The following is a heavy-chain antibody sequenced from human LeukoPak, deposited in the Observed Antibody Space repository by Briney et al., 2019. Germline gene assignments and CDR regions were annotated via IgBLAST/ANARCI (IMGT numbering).Heavy chain of an antibody. J-gene: IGHJ4*02. CDR1: GFTFSSYA. CDR2: ISSNGSST. V-gene: IGHV3-64*01. CDR3: AREGDPNYGSGSQGFDY. D-gene: IGHD3-10*01. Sequence: GGSLRLSCAASGFTFSSYAMHWVRQAPGKGLEYVSAISSNGSSTYYANSVKGRFTISRDNSKNTLYLQMGSLRAEDMAVYYCAREGDPNYGSGSQGFDYWGQGTLVTVSS.